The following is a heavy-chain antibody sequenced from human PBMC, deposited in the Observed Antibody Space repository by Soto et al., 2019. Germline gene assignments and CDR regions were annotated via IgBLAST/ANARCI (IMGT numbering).Heavy chain of an antibody. J-gene: IGHJ4*02. D-gene: IGHD4-17*01. CDR2: IAYEGKTA. CDR1: GFTLSNSG. CDR3: AKSTSGYGGASDF. Sequence: PGGSLRLSCEVSGFTLSNSGIHWVRQAPDKGLEWVATIAYEGKTANYADSAKGRFTIYSDISKSTVYLQMNSLRREDTATYYCAKSTSGYGGASDFWGQGTVVTVSS. V-gene: IGHV3-30*18.